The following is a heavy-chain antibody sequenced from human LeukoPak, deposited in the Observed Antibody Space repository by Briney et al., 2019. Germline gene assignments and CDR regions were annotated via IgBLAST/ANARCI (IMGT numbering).Heavy chain of an antibody. J-gene: IGHJ4*02. D-gene: IGHD6-13*01. CDR3: AKVRVAAAGYFDY. V-gene: IGHV3-23*01. Sequence: PGGSLRLSCAASGFTFSNYAMSWVRQAPGKGLERVSAISGSGGSTYYADSVKGRFTISRDNSKNTLYLQMNSLRAEDTAVYYCAKVRVAAAGYFDYWGQGTLVTVSS. CDR1: GFTFSNYA. CDR2: ISGSGGST.